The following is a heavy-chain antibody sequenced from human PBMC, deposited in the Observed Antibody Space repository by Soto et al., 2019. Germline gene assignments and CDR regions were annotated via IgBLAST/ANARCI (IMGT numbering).Heavy chain of an antibody. D-gene: IGHD2-15*01. V-gene: IGHV1-18*01. CDR2: ISAYNGNT. CDR3: ARGLRTPLRD. CDR1: GYIFTSYG. Sequence: ASVQVSCKASGYIFTSYGINCVRQAPGQGLEWMGWISAYNGNTNYAQNLQGRVSMTTDTSTNTAYMELRSLSSDDAAGSYCARGLRTPLRDCGQGTPGTVSS. J-gene: IGHJ4*02.